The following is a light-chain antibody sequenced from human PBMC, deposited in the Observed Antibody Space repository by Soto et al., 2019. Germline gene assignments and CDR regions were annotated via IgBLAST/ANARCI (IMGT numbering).Light chain of an antibody. V-gene: IGKV3-15*01. Sequence: EIGMTQSPATLSVSPGERATLSCRASQSVSSNLAWYQQKPGQAPRLLIFGASTRATGIPARFGGSGSGTEFTLTISSLQSEDFAVYYCQQYNDWPPIPFGQGTRLEI. CDR2: GAS. J-gene: IGKJ5*01. CDR3: QQYNDWPPIP. CDR1: QSVSSN.